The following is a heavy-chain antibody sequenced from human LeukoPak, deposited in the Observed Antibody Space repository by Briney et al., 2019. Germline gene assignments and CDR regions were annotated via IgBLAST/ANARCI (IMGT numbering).Heavy chain of an antibody. CDR2: KHHSGST. V-gene: IGHV4-38-2*02. CDR3: ARDPLNCSGGSCYD. CDR1: GYSISSGYY. D-gene: IGHD2-15*01. Sequence: SETLSLTCTVSGYSISSGYYWDWIRQPPGKGLEWIGAKHHSGSTYYNPSLKSRVTISLDTSKNQFSLKLTSVTAADTAVYYCARDPLNCSGGSCYDWGQGTLVTVSS. J-gene: IGHJ4*02.